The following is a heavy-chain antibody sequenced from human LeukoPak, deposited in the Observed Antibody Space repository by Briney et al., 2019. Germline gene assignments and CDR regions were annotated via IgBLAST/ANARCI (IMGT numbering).Heavy chain of an antibody. V-gene: IGHV4-59*12. CDR3: ARDYYDSSGYYDVGAFDI. D-gene: IGHD3-22*01. CDR1: GGSISSYY. CDR2: IYYSGST. Sequence: PSETLSLTCTVSGGSISSYYWSWIRQPPGKGLEWIGYIYYSGSTNYNPSLKSRVTVSVDTSKNQFSLKLSSVTAADTAVYYCARDYYDSSGYYDVGAFDIWGQGTMVTVSS. J-gene: IGHJ3*02.